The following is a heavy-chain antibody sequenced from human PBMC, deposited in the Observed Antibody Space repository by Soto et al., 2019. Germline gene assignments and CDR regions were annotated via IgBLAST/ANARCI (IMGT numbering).Heavy chain of an antibody. CDR3: ARCNFDILTGYYAFDI. V-gene: IGHV4-59*01. D-gene: IGHD3-9*01. Sequence: PSETLSLTCTVSGDSISSYYWTWIRQPPGKGLEWIGNIHYSGSTNYNPSLKSRVTISVDTSKNQFSLKLRSVTAADTAVYYCARCNFDILTGYYAFDIWGQGTMVTVSS. CDR1: GDSISSYY. J-gene: IGHJ3*02. CDR2: IHYSGST.